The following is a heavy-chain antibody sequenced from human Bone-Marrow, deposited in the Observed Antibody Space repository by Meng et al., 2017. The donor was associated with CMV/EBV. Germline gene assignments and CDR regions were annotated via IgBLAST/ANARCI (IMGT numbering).Heavy chain of an antibody. J-gene: IGHJ4*02. Sequence: ASVKVSCKASGYTFTGYYMHWVRQAPGQGLEWMGWINPNSGGTNYAQKFQGRVTMTRDTSISTAYMELRSLRSDDTAVYYCARDRYDFWSGDRYFDYWGQGTLVTVSS. V-gene: IGHV1-2*02. CDR2: INPNSGGT. CDR3: ARDRYDFWSGDRYFDY. CDR1: GYTFTGYY. D-gene: IGHD3-3*01.